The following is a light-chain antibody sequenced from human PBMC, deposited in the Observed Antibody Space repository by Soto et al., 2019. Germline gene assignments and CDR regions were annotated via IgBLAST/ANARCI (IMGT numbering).Light chain of an antibody. Sequence: EIVMTQSPATLSVSPGERATLSCRASQSVSSNLAWYQQIPGQAPRLLIYGASTRATGVPARFSGSGSGTEFTLTIGSLQSEDFAVYYCQQYVNWPPKYTFGQGTKLEIK. CDR3: QQYVNWPPKYT. CDR2: GAS. J-gene: IGKJ2*01. CDR1: QSVSSN. V-gene: IGKV3-15*01.